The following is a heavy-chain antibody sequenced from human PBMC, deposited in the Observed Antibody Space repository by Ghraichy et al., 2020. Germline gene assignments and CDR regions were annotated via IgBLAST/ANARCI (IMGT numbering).Heavy chain of an antibody. Sequence: ASVKVSCKASGYTFTGYYMHWVRQAPGQGLEWMGWINPNSGGTNYAQKFQGRVTMTRDTSISTAYMELSRLRSDDTAVYYCARVEDSSSSWEDYYYYYGMDVWGQGTTVTVSS. CDR2: INPNSGGT. CDR1: GYTFTGYY. J-gene: IGHJ6*02. V-gene: IGHV1-2*02. CDR3: ARVEDSSSSWEDYYYYYGMDV. D-gene: IGHD6-6*01.